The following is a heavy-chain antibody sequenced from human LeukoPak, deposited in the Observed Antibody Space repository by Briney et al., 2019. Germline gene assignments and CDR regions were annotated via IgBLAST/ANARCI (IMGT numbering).Heavy chain of an antibody. CDR1: GYTFTSYD. J-gene: IGHJ5*02. CDR3: ARVFGTGYDSSHWFDP. Sequence: GASVKVSCKASGYTFTSYDINWVRQATGQGLEWMGWMNPNSGNTGYAQKFQGRVTITRNTSISTAYMELSSLRSEDTAVYYCARVFGTGYDSSHWFDPWGQGTLVTVSS. D-gene: IGHD3-22*01. CDR2: MNPNSGNT. V-gene: IGHV1-8*03.